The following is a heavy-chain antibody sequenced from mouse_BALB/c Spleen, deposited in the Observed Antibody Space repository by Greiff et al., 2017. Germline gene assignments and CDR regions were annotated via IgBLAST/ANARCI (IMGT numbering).Heavy chain of an antibody. V-gene: IGHV10-1*02. D-gene: IGHD2-14*01. J-gene: IGHJ3*01. CDR1: GFTFNTYA. CDR3: VPYYRYDGFAY. CDR2: IRSKSNNYAT. Sequence: DVQLVESGGGLVQPKGSLKLSCAASGFTFNTYAMNWVRQAPGKGLEWVARIRSKSNNYATYYADSVKDRFTISRDDSQSMLYLQMNNLKTEDTAMYYCVPYYRYDGFAYWGQGTLVTVSA.